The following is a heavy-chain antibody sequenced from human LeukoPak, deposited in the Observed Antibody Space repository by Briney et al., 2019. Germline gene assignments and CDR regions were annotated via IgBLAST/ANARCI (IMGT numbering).Heavy chain of an antibody. J-gene: IGHJ4*02. Sequence: SETLSLTCTVSGGSISSYYWSWIRQPPGKGLEWIGYIYYSGSTNYNPSLKSRVTISVDTSKNQFSLKLSSVTAADTAVYYCARGLSGYDPYYFDYWGQGTLVTVSS. CDR1: GGSISSYY. V-gene: IGHV4-59*01. CDR3: ARGLSGYDPYYFDY. CDR2: IYYSGST. D-gene: IGHD5-12*01.